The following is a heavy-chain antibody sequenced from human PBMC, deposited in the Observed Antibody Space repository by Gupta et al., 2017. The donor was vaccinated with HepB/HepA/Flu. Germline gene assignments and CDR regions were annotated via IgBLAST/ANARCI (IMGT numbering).Heavy chain of an antibody. D-gene: IGHD3-3*01. CDR1: GFSVGSNA. CDR3: TIAVYFWSGVDV. Sequence: QLFESGGGLVQPGGSLRLYCAASGFSVGSNAMAWVRQAPGKGLEWVSGFGSDMKTYEAYSVRGRSTIYRDTGKKKFSLQINMISEDATAVYYSTIAVYFWSGVDVWGEGTTVTVSS. J-gene: IGHJ6*04. CDR2: FGSDMKT. V-gene: IGHV3-23*01.